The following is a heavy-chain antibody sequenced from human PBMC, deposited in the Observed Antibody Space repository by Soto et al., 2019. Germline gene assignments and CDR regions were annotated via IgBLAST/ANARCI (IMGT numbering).Heavy chain of an antibody. V-gene: IGHV1-69*13. CDR3: ARGLGRPYYNSVWDA. Sequence: ASVKVSCKASGGTFSSFAITWVRQAPGQGLEWMGGIIPIFGTANYAQKFHGRVTITADESTGTAYMELSSLRSEDTAVYYCARGLGRPYYNSVWDAGGKGTTVTVSS. J-gene: IGHJ6*04. CDR2: IIPIFGTA. D-gene: IGHD3-16*01. CDR1: GGTFSSFA.